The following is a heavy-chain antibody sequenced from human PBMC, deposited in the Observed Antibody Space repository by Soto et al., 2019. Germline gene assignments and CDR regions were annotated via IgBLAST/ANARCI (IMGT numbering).Heavy chain of an antibody. CDR2: IYYSGGT. V-gene: IGHV4-61*08. D-gene: IGHD6-19*01. J-gene: IGHJ5*02. CDR1: GGALSSGGYF. Sequence: SQTLSLTGTVSGGALSSGGYFYTWVRQPPGKGLEWLGYIYYSGGTNYNPSLKSRVTISLDKSKSQFSLRLISVTAADTAVYYCTREQSDDNYFAPRGKGTLVTVSP. CDR3: TREQSDDNYFAP.